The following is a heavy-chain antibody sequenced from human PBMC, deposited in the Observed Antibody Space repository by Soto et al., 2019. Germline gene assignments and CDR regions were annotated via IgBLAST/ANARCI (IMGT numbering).Heavy chain of an antibody. CDR1: GGSFSGYY. Sequence: SSETLSLTCAVYGGSFSGYYWSWIRQPPGKGLEWIGEINHSGSTNYNPSLKSRVTISEDTSKRQFSLKLSSVTAADTAVYYCARLDDYNNCFDYWGQGTLVTVSS. CDR3: ARLDDYNNCFDY. CDR2: INHSGST. D-gene: IGHD4-4*01. J-gene: IGHJ4*02. V-gene: IGHV4-34*01.